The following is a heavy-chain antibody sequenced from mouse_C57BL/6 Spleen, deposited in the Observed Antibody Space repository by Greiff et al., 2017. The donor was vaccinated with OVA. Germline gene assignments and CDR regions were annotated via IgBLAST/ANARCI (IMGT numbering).Heavy chain of an antibody. CDR2: IRNKANNHAT. Sequence: EVNVVESGGGLVQPGGSMKLSCAASGFTFSDAWMDRVRQSPEKGLEWVAEIRNKANNHATYYAESVKGRFTISRDDSKSSVYLQMNSLRAEDTGIYYCTSSLTGTYFDVWGTGTTVTVSS. J-gene: IGHJ1*03. D-gene: IGHD4-1*01. CDR1: GFTFSDAW. CDR3: TSSLTGTYFDV. V-gene: IGHV6-6*01.